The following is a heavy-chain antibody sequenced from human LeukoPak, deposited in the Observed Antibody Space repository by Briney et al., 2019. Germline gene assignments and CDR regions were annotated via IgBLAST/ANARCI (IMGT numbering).Heavy chain of an antibody. CDR2: IYSSGST. CDR1: GGSISSGGYH. Sequence: PSETLSLTCTVSGGSISSGGYHWSWIRQHPGEGLEWIGYIYSSGSTYYNPSLKSRVTISIDASKNEFSLRLSSVTAADTAMYYCARAILTASGYVWYFDLWGRGTLVTVSS. J-gene: IGHJ2*01. CDR3: ARAILTASGYVWYFDL. V-gene: IGHV4-31*03. D-gene: IGHD3-3*01.